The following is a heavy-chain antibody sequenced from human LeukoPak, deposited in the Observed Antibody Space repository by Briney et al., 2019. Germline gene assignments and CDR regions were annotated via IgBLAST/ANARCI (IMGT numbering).Heavy chain of an antibody. CDR1: GFTFSTNW. D-gene: IGHD3-10*01. CDR2: INSEGRNT. J-gene: IGHJ4*02. Sequence: GGSLRISYAASGFTFSTNWMHWVRQPAGKGLVWVSAINSEGRNTKYADSVKGRFTISRDNAKNTLYLEMNRLRAEHTAIYYCVRGSSPFGTFGVFWGQGTLVTVSS. CDR3: VRGSSPFGTFGVF. V-gene: IGHV3-74*01.